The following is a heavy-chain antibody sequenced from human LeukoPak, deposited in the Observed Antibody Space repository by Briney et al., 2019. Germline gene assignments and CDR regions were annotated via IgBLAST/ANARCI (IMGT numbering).Heavy chain of an antibody. Sequence: ASVKVSCKASGYTFTSYGISWVRQAPGQGLEWMGWISAYNGNTNYAQKLQGRVTMTTDTSTSTAYMELRSLRSEDAAVYYCARDKIGCSGGSCYPTGMDVWGQGTTVTVSS. D-gene: IGHD2-15*01. J-gene: IGHJ6*02. CDR3: ARDKIGCSGGSCYPTGMDV. CDR1: GYTFTSYG. CDR2: ISAYNGNT. V-gene: IGHV1-18*01.